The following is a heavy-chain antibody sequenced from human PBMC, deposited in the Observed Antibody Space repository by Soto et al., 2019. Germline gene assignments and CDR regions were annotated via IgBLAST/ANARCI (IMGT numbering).Heavy chain of an antibody. CDR1: GFTFSSYA. CDR3: ATVLTDAFDY. CDR2: ISYDGSNK. Sequence: LRLSCAASGFTFSSYAMHWVRQAPGKGLEWVAVISYDGSNKYYADSVKGRFTISRDNSKNTLYLQMNSLRAEDTAVYYCATVLTDAFDYWGQGTLVTVSS. J-gene: IGHJ4*02. V-gene: IGHV3-30-3*01. D-gene: IGHD6-6*01.